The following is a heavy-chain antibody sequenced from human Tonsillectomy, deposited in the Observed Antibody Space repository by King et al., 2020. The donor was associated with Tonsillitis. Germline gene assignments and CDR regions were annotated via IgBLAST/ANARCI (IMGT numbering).Heavy chain of an antibody. CDR3: TRYKLHSSSRWYLNGWFDP. CDR2: IKSKTDGETT. Sequence: QLVQSGGGLVKPGGSLRLSCAASGFTFSNAWMSWVRQAPGKGLEWVGRIKSKTDGETTDYAAPVKGRFTISRDDSKNTLYLQMNSLKIEDTAVYYCTRYKLHSSSRWYLNGWFDPWGQGSLVTVSS. D-gene: IGHD6-13*01. V-gene: IGHV3-15*01. CDR1: GFTFSNAW. J-gene: IGHJ5*02.